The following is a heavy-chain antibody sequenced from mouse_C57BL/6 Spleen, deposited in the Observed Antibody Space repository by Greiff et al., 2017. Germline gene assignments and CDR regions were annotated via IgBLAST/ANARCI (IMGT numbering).Heavy chain of an antibody. CDR2: INYDGSST. V-gene: IGHV5-16*01. CDR3: ARVYDYYYAMDY. J-gene: IGHJ4*01. D-gene: IGHD2-3*01. CDR1: GFTFSDYY. Sequence: EVKVVESEGGLVQPGSSMKLSCTASGFTFSDYYMAWVRQVPEKGLEWVANINYDGSSTDYLDSLKSRFIISRDNAKNILYLQMSSLKSEDTATYYCARVYDYYYAMDYWGQGTSVTVSS.